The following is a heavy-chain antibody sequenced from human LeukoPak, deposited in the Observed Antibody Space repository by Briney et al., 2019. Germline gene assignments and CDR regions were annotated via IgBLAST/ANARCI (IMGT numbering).Heavy chain of an antibody. Sequence: PPETLSLTCTVSGGSISSYYWSWIRQPAGQGLEWIGRFYTSVSTNYNPSLKSRVTMSVDTSKNQFSLKRSSVTAADPAVYYCARDLGYCSSTSCYAFDIWGQGTMVTVSS. CDR2: FYTSVST. D-gene: IGHD2-2*01. V-gene: IGHV4-4*07. J-gene: IGHJ3*02. CDR3: ARDLGYCSSTSCYAFDI. CDR1: GGSISSYY.